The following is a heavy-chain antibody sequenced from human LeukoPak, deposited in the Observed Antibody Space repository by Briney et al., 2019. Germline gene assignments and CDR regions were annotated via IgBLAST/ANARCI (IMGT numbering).Heavy chain of an antibody. CDR1: GGSFSGYY. CDR2: ISGSGSTI. D-gene: IGHD3-3*01. V-gene: IGHV3-11*04. CDR3: ARERGYDFWSGSRVLFDY. J-gene: IGHJ4*02. Sequence: LSLTCAVYGGSFSGYYWSWIRQAPGKGLEWVSYISGSGSTIYYADSVKGRFTISRDNAKNSLYLQMNSLRAEDTAVYYCARERGYDFWSGSRVLFDYWGQGTLVTVSS.